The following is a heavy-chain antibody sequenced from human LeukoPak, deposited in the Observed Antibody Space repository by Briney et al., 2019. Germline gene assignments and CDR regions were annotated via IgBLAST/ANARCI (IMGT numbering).Heavy chain of an antibody. CDR1: GGSFSGYY. D-gene: IGHD6-13*01. CDR2: INHSGST. V-gene: IGHV4-34*01. CDR3: ARGGQLVPGYYYYYGMDV. J-gene: IGHJ6*02. Sequence: SETLSLTCAVYGGSFSGYYWSWIRQPPGKGLEWIGEINHSGSTNYNPSLKSRVTISVDTSKNQFSLELSSVTAADTAVYYCARGGQLVPGYYYYYGMDVWGQGTTVTVSS.